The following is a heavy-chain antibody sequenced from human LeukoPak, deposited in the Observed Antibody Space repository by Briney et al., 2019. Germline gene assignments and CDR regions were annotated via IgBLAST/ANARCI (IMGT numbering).Heavy chain of an antibody. V-gene: IGHV4-4*07. CDR3: AKGQNIWGSLFT. CDR2: LYIGGST. D-gene: IGHD3-16*01. Sequence: SETLSLTCTVSGASISSYYWSWIRQPAGKGLEWIGRLYIGGSTNYNPSLKSRVTMSVDTSKNQFSLKLSSVTAADTAIYYCAKGQNIWGSLFTWGQGTLVTVSS. CDR1: GASISSYY. J-gene: IGHJ5*02.